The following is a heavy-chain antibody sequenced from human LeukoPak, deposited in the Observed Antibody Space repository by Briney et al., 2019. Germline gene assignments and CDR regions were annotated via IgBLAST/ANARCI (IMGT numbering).Heavy chain of an antibody. V-gene: IGHV1-24*01. CDR1: GYTFTSYG. CDR3: TGSGDFDY. J-gene: IGHJ4*02. CDR2: FDPEDGET. D-gene: IGHD1-1*01. Sequence: GASVKVSCKAFGYTFTSYGISWVRQAPGQGLEWMGGFDPEDGETIYAQKFQGRVTMTEDTSTDTAYMELSSLRSEDTAVYCATGSGDFDYWGQGTLVTVSS.